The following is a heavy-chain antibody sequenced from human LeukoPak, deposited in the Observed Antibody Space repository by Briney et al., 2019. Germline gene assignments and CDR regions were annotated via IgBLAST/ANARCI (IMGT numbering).Heavy chain of an antibody. CDR1: GFTFSSYA. CDR2: ICGGAGST. D-gene: IGHD3-10*01. CDR3: AKEITGAVRGVIMSC. Sequence: TGGSLRLSCAASGFTFSSYAMSGVRQAPGKALEWVSAICGGAGSTYYADSVKGRFTISRDNSKNTLYLQVNSLRAEDTAVYYCAKEITGAVRGVIMSCWGQGTLVTVSS. J-gene: IGHJ4*02. V-gene: IGHV3-23*01.